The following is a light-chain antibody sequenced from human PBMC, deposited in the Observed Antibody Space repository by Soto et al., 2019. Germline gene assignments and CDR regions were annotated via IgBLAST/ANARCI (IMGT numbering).Light chain of an antibody. V-gene: IGKV3-20*01. J-gene: IGKJ1*01. Sequence: EIVLTQSPGTLSLSPGERATLSCRASQSVSDMYLAWYQQKPGQAPRLLIYGASRRATGIPDRFSGSGAGKDSTLNISRRDVEVFAVYYCQFGTMVWTFGQGTKVEI. CDR3: QFGTMVWT. CDR2: GAS. CDR1: QSVSDMY.